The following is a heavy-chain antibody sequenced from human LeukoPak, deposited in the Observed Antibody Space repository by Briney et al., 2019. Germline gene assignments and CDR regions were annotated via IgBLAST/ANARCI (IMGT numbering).Heavy chain of an antibody. CDR1: GGSISSGSYY. Sequence: SETLSLTCTVSGGSISSGSYYWGWIRQPPGKGLEWIGNIYYSGSTYYNPSLKSRVSISVDTSKNQFSLKLSSVTAADTAIYYCARGGYYGSGNDFRFDPWGQGTLVTVSS. V-gene: IGHV4-39*07. CDR2: IYYSGST. D-gene: IGHD3-10*01. CDR3: ARGGYYGSGNDFRFDP. J-gene: IGHJ5*02.